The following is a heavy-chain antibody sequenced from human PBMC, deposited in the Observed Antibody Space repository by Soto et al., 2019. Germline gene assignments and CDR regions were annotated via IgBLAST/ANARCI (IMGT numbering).Heavy chain of an antibody. CDR1: GGSISSGGYS. CDR2: IYHSGST. D-gene: IGHD3-22*01. Sequence: PSETLSLTCAVSGGSISSGGYSWSWIRQPPGKGLEWIGYIYHSGSTYYNPSLKSRVTISVDRSKNQFSLKLSSVTAADTAVYYCARGGTPYYDSTGYPIDYWGQGTLVTVYS. V-gene: IGHV4-30-2*01. J-gene: IGHJ4*02. CDR3: ARGGTPYYDSTGYPIDY.